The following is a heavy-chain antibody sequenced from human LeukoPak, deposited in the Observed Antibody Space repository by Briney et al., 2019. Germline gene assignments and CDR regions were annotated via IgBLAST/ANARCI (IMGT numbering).Heavy chain of an antibody. V-gene: IGHV5-51*01. CDR1: GSIFSSYW. J-gene: IGHJ4*02. Sequence: GASLQISCEGSGSIFSSYWIGWVRRLPGKGLEWMGIIYRGDSDTRYSPSFPGQVTISVDKSISTAYLQWSSLKASDTAMYYCARHVNPYCSGGACPFDYWGQGTLVTVSS. CDR2: IYRGDSDT. D-gene: IGHD2-15*01. CDR3: ARHVNPYCSGGACPFDY.